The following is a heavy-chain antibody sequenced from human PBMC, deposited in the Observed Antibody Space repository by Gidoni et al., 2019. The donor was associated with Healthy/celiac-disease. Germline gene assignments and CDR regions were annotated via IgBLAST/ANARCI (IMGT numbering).Heavy chain of an antibody. CDR1: GFPLSSYC. J-gene: IGHJ6*02. CDR3: AKDHCSSTSCYGDYYGMDV. V-gene: IGHV3-30*18. CDR2: ISYDGSNK. Sequence: QVQLVYSGGCVVQPGRSLRLSCAASGFPLSSYCMHWVRQAPGKGLEWVAVISYDGSNKYYADSVKGRFTISRDNSKNTLYLQMNSLRAEDTAVYYCAKDHCSSTSCYGDYYGMDVWGQGTTVTVSS. D-gene: IGHD2-2*01.